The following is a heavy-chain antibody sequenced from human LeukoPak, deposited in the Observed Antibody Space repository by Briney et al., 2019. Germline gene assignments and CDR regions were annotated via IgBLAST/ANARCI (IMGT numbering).Heavy chain of an antibody. J-gene: IGHJ3*02. D-gene: IGHD1-1*01. CDR1: GGSISSGGYY. V-gene: IGHV4-30-2*01. CDR3: TRGYSGNNWYAFDI. CDR2: IYHSGST. Sequence: SQTLSLTCTVSGGSISSGGYYWSWIRQPPGKGLEWIGYIYHSGSTYYNPSLKSRVTISVDRSKNQFSLKLSSVTAADTAVYYCTRGYSGNNWYAFDIWGQGTMVTVSS.